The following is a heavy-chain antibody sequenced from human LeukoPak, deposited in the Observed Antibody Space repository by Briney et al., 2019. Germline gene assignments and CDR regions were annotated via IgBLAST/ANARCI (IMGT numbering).Heavy chain of an antibody. J-gene: IGHJ4*02. V-gene: IGHV3-64*01. CDR1: GFTFSSYA. CDR2: ISSNGGST. Sequence: PGGSLRLSCAASGFTFSSYAMHWVRQAPGKGLEYVSAISSNGGSTYYANSVKGRFTISRDNSKNTLYLQMGSLRAEDMAVYYCARSEFPTTVVTHSFDYWGQGTLVTVSS. CDR3: ARSEFPTTVVTHSFDY. D-gene: IGHD4-23*01.